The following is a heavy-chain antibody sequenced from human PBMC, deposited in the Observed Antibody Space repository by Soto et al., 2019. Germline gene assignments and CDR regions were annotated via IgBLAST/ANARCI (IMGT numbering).Heavy chain of an antibody. CDR1: GFTFSSYG. CDR2: IWYDGSNQ. J-gene: IGHJ4*02. D-gene: IGHD1-20*01. Sequence: QVQLVESGGGVVQPGRSLRLSCAASGFTFSSYGMHWVRQAPGKGLEWVAVIWYDGSNQYYADSVKGRFTISRDNSKNKRYLQMNSLSTEDTAVYYCAREAKSGITGFDYWGQGTLVTVSS. CDR3: AREAKSGITGFDY. V-gene: IGHV3-33*01.